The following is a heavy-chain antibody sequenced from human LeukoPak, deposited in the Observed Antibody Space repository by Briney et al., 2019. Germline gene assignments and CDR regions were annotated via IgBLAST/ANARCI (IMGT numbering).Heavy chain of an antibody. Sequence: SETLSLTCAVSGGSISSSNWWSGVRQPPGQGLGWMGEIYHSGNTNYNSSLKGRITISVDKSKNQLSLKLSSVTAADTAVYYCARGTAAAGNFEYWGQGTLVTVSS. J-gene: IGHJ4*02. CDR2: IYHSGNT. CDR3: ARGTAAAGNFEY. V-gene: IGHV4-4*02. CDR1: GGSISSSNW. D-gene: IGHD6-13*01.